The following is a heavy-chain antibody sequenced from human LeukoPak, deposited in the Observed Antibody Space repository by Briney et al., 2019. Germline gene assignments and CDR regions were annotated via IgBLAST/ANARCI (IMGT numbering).Heavy chain of an antibody. CDR1: GFTFSSYA. V-gene: IGHV3-21*01. D-gene: IGHD6-13*01. CDR3: ARLDGSSSWYGGYDY. Sequence: GGSLRLSCAASGFTFSSYAMNWVRQAPGKGLEWVSSISRSSSYIYYADSVKGRFTISRDNAKNSLYLQMNSLRAEDTAVYYCARLDGSSSWYGGYDYWGQGTLVTVSS. CDR2: ISRSSSYI. J-gene: IGHJ4*02.